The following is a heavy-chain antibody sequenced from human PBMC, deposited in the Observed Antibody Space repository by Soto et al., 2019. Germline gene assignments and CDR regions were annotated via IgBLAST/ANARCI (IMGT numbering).Heavy chain of an antibody. J-gene: IGHJ4*02. V-gene: IGHV3-23*01. CDR2: ITDSGDDT. CDR3: AKLGSSSWSPHYYFDY. CDR1: GCTVNSYR. Sequence: GGFLRLSCAASGCTVNSYRRGWVRQAPGQGLEWVSAITDSGDDTYYIDSVKGRFTISRDNSKSTLYLQMNSLRAEDTAIYYCAKLGSSSWSPHYYFDYWGQGPLVTVSS. D-gene: IGHD2-2*01.